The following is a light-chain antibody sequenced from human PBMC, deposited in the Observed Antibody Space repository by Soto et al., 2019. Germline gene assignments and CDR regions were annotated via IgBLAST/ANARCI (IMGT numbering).Light chain of an antibody. V-gene: IGKV1-5*03. CDR3: QQYNSYCT. CDR2: KAS. Sequence: DIQMTQSPSTLSASVGDRVTITCRASQSISSWLAWYQQKPGKAPKLLIYKASSLESGVPSRFSGSGSGTEFTLTISSLQPDDFATYYCQQYNSYCTFGQGTK. CDR1: QSISSW. J-gene: IGKJ1*01.